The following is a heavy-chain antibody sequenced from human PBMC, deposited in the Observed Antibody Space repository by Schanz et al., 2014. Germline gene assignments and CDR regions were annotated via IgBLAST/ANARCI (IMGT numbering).Heavy chain of an antibody. CDR3: ARGDPVAGLDY. J-gene: IGHJ4*02. CDR2: LSGDGGTT. V-gene: IGHV3-23*01. Sequence: EAQLLESGGGLVQPGESLRLSCAASGFSFSSYTMSWVRQAPGKGLQWVSSLSGDGGTTHYADSVKGRFTISRDNSKNTVYLQMNSLRGEDTGMYYCARGDPVAGLDYWGRGTLXTVSS. CDR1: GFSFSSYT.